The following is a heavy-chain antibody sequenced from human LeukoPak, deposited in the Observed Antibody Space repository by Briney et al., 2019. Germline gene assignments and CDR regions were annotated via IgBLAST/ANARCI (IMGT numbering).Heavy chain of an antibody. Sequence: SETLSLTCTVSGGSISSYYWGWIRQPPGKGLEWIGYIYYSGSTNYNPSLKSRVTISVDTSKNQFSLKLSSVTAADTAVYYCARLGDQYSSSFNWFDPWGQGTLVTVSS. CDR2: IYYSGST. CDR1: GGSISSYY. CDR3: ARLGDQYSSSFNWFDP. J-gene: IGHJ5*02. D-gene: IGHD6-13*01. V-gene: IGHV4-59*08.